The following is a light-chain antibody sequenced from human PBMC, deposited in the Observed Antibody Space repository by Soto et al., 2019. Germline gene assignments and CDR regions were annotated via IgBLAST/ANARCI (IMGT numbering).Light chain of an antibody. CDR3: SSYTSSGTYV. V-gene: IGLV2-14*01. J-gene: IGLJ1*01. CDR2: EVS. Sequence: QSALTQPASVSGSPGQSITISCTGTSSDFGRFNYVSWYQQHPGKAPKLMIFEVSNRPSGVSNRFSGSKSANTASLTISGLQAEDEADYYCSSYTSSGTYVFGTGTKVTVL. CDR1: SSDFGRFNY.